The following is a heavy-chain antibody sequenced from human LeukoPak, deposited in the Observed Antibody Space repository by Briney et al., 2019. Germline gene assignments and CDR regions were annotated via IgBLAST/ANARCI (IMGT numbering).Heavy chain of an antibody. CDR1: GGSLSSYY. V-gene: IGHV4-59*12. J-gene: IGHJ5*02. Sequence: PSETVSLTCTVSGGSLSSYYWSWLRQPPGKGLEWIGYIYYSGSTNYNPSLKSRVNMSVDTSKNQFSLKLTSVTAADTAVYYCARDLIIPPYNWFDPWGQGTRVTGYS. CDR2: IYYSGST. CDR3: ARDLIIPPYNWFDP. D-gene: IGHD2/OR15-2a*01.